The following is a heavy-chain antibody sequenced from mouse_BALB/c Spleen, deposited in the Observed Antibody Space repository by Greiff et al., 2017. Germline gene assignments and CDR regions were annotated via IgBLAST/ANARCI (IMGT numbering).Heavy chain of an antibody. D-gene: IGHD1-1*01. CDR3: ARERNYYGSSI. V-gene: IGHV1-87*01. J-gene: IGHJ4*01. CDR1: GYTFTSYW. CDR2: IYPGDGDT. Sequence: VQLQQPGAELVRPGASVKLSCKASGYTFTSYWMQWVKQRPGQGLEWIGAIYPGDGDTRYTQKFKGKATLTADKSSSTAYMQLSSLASEDSAVYYCARERNYYGSSIWGQGTSVTVSS.